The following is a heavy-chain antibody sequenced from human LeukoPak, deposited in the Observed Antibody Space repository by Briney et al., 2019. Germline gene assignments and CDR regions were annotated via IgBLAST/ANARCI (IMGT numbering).Heavy chain of an antibody. Sequence: PSETLSLTCTVSGGSISSGSYYWSWIRQPAGKGLEWIGRMYTTGTTNYNPSLKSRVTISVDTSKNQFSLRLNSVTAADTAVYYCARETYTTSRYLDYWGQGTLVTVSS. CDR2: MYTTGTT. CDR3: ARETYTTSRYLDY. CDR1: GGSISSGSYY. V-gene: IGHV4-61*02. J-gene: IGHJ4*02. D-gene: IGHD3-16*01.